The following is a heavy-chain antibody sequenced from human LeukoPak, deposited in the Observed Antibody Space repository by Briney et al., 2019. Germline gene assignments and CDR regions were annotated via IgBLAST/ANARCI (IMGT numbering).Heavy chain of an antibody. CDR2: ISGSGGST. Sequence: PGGSLRLSCVASGFTFSTYGMSWVRQAPGKGPEWVSAISGSGGSTYYADSVKGRFTISRDNAKNSLSLQMNSLRAEDTAVYYCVRLLWFASGVWGKGTTVTISS. J-gene: IGHJ6*04. D-gene: IGHD3-10*01. CDR3: VRLLWFASGV. V-gene: IGHV3-23*01. CDR1: GFTFSTYG.